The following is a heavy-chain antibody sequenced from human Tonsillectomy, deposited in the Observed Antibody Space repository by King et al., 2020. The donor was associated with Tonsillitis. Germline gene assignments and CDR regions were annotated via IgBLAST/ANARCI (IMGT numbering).Heavy chain of an antibody. Sequence: VQLQESGPGLVKPSQTLSLTCTVSGGSISSGGYYWSWIRQHPGKGLEWIGYISYSGSTFYNPSLKSRLTVSLDTSKNQFSLRLSSVTVADTALYYCASTAPPYYYYYMDVWGKGTTVTVSS. CDR2: ISYSGST. V-gene: IGHV4-31*03. D-gene: IGHD4-17*01. J-gene: IGHJ6*03. CDR1: GGSISSGGYY. CDR3: ASTAPPYYYYYMDV.